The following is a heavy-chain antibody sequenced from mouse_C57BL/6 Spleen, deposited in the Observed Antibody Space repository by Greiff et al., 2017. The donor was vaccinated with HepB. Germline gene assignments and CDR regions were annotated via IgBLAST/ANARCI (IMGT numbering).Heavy chain of an antibody. CDR1: GYSITSGYY. V-gene: IGHV3-6*01. CDR2: ISYDGSN. CDR3: ARTLGSSSFAY. Sequence: EVQLQESGPGLVKPSQSLSLTCSVTGYSITSGYYWNWIRQFPGNKLEWMGYISYDGSNNYNPSLKNRTSITRDTSKNQFFLKLNSVTTEDTATYYCARTLGSSSFAYWGQGTLVTVSA. J-gene: IGHJ3*01. D-gene: IGHD1-1*01.